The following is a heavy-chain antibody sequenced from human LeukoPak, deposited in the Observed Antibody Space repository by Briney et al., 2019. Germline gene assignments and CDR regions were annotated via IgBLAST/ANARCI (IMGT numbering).Heavy chain of an antibody. D-gene: IGHD3-10*01. Sequence: PSETLSLTCSVYGGSFSDYYWTWIRQSPGKGLEWIGYIYYSGYTNYNPSLKSRVTISVDTSKNQFSLKLSSVTAADTAVYYCARTTMVRGTYYMDVWGKGTTVTISS. J-gene: IGHJ6*03. V-gene: IGHV4-59*01. CDR2: IYYSGYT. CDR1: GGSFSDYY. CDR3: ARTTMVRGTYYMDV.